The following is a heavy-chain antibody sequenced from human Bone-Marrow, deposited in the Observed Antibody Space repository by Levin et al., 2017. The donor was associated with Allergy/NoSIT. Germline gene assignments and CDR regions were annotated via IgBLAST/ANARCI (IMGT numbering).Heavy chain of an antibody. D-gene: IGHD5-24*01. CDR3: ARDQFRRATIGARWFDP. CDR2: IKEDGSEK. V-gene: IGHV3-7*01. CDR1: GFTFSNSW. Sequence: GGSLRLSCAASGFTFSNSWMSWVRQTPGKGLEWVSNIKEDGSEKYYVDSVKGRFTISRDNAKNSLDVQMNSLRAEDTAVYYCARDQFRRATIGARWFDPWGQGTLVIVSS. J-gene: IGHJ5*02.